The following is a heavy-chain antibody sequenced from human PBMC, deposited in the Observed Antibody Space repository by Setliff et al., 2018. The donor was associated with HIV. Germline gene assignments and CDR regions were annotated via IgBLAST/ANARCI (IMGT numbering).Heavy chain of an antibody. CDR2: IIPILNIV. D-gene: IGHD2-15*01. J-gene: IGHJ3*01. V-gene: IGHV1-69*10. CDR3: ARERYCSGGSCLKTFDV. Sequence: SVKVSCKASGGTFRSYAISWVRPAPGQGLEWMGGIIPILNIVKNEQKFQGRVTITADKSTSTADMELRNLRAEDTAVYFCARERYCSGGSCLKTFDVWGQGTTVTVSS. CDR1: GGTFRSYA.